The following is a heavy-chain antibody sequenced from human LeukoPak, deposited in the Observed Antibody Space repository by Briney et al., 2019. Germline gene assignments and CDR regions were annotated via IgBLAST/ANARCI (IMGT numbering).Heavy chain of an antibody. CDR2: ISWNSGSI. J-gene: IGHJ4*02. V-gene: IGHV3-9*03. Sequence: GGSLRLSCAASGFTFDDYAMHWVRQAPGKGLEWVSGISWNSGSIGYADSVEGRFTISRDNAKNSLYLQMNSLRAEDMALYYCAKDKGYGSGSYNYFDYWGQGTLVTVSS. CDR3: AKDKGYGSGSYNYFDY. D-gene: IGHD3-10*01. CDR1: GFTFDDYA.